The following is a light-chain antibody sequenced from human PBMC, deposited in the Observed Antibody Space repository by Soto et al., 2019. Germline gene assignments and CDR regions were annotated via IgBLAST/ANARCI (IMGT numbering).Light chain of an antibody. V-gene: IGKV2-28*01. CDR3: MQCLHTPYT. J-gene: IGKJ2*01. CDR2: LGS. Sequence: DIVMTQSPLSVPVTPGESASISCRSSQSLLQTYGYSYLDWYVQKPGQSPQLLIHLGSVWASGVPDRCSGSGSGTDFTLKINRVEAGDVGIYYCMQCLHTPYTFGQATNLEI. CDR1: QSLLQTYGYSY.